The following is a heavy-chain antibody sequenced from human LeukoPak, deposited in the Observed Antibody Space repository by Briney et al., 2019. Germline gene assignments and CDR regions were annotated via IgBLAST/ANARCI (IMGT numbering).Heavy chain of an antibody. D-gene: IGHD1-1*01. J-gene: IGHJ4*01. CDR2: IYPGDSDT. V-gene: IGHV5-51*01. CDR3: VRHSANNWFVDY. Sequence: GESLKISCKGSGYNFATYWIGWVRQLPGKGLEWMGIIYPGDSDTRYSPSFQGQVTISADKSNTTAYLQWNSLKASDTAMYYCVRHSANNWFVDYWGRGILVTVSS. CDR1: GYNFATYW.